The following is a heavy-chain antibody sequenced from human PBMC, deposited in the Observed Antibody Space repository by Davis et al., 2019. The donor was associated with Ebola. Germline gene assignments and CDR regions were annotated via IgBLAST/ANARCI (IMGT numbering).Heavy chain of an antibody. Sequence: SETLSLTCTVSGGPISSYYWSWIRQPPGKGLEGIGYIYYSGSTNYNPPLKSRVTISVDTSKNQFSLKLSSVTAADTAVYYCARHNTYYYDSSGYSSHWYFDLWGRGTLVTVSS. D-gene: IGHD3-22*01. CDR3: ARHNTYYYDSSGYSSHWYFDL. V-gene: IGHV4-59*08. CDR2: IYYSGST. J-gene: IGHJ2*01. CDR1: GGPISSYY.